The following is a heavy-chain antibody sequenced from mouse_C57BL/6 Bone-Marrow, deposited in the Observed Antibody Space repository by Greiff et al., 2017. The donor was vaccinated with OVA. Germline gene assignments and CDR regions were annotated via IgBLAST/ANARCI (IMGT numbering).Heavy chain of an antibody. CDR1: GFTFSSYT. CDR3: ARKRRWLLDV. D-gene: IGHD2-3*01. V-gene: IGHV5-9*01. Sequence: DVKLVESGGGLVKPGGSLKLSCAASGFTFSSYTMSWVRQTPEKRLEWVATISGGGGNTYYPDSVKGRFTISRDNAKTTLYLQISSLRSEDTALYYCARKRRWLLDVWGTGTTVTVSS. CDR2: ISGGGGNT. J-gene: IGHJ1*03.